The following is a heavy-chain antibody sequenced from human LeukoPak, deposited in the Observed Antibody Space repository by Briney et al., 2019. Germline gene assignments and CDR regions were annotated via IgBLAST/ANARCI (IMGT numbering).Heavy chain of an antibody. V-gene: IGHV1-69*13. CDR1: GGTFTIYA. CDR3: ARAKGSSGWYLNYYGMDV. J-gene: IGHJ6*02. D-gene: IGHD6-19*01. Sequence: SVTVSFTASGGTFTIYAISWVRQAPGQGLEWMGGIIPIFGTANYAQKFQGRVTITADESTSTAYMELSSLRSEDTAVYYCARAKGSSGWYLNYYGMDVWGQGTTVTVSS. CDR2: IIPIFGTA.